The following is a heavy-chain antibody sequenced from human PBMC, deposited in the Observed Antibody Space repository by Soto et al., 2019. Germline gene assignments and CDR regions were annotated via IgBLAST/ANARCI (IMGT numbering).Heavy chain of an antibody. CDR1: GGTFSSYA. V-gene: IGHV1-69*01. CDR2: IIPICGTA. J-gene: IGHJ6*02. D-gene: IGHD5-18*01. CDR3: ARGGYSYDKNPSICYYYGMDV. Sequence: QVQLVQSGAEVKKPGSSVKVSRKASGGTFSSYAISWVRQAPGQGLEWMGGIIPICGTANYAQKFQGRVTITADESTSTAYMELSSLRSEDTAVYYCARGGYSYDKNPSICYYYGMDVWGQGTTVTVSS.